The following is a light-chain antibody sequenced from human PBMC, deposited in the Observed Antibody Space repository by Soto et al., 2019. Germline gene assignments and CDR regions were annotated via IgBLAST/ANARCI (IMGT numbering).Light chain of an antibody. CDR2: DAS. Sequence: EIVLNHSPPTLSLSQGERATLSGRASQSVSSYLAWYQQKPGQAPRLLIYDASNRATGIPARFSGSGSGTDFTLTISSLEPEDFAVYYCQQRSNWLITFGQGTLLEI. CDR1: QSVSSY. V-gene: IGKV3-11*01. J-gene: IGKJ5*01. CDR3: QQRSNWLIT.